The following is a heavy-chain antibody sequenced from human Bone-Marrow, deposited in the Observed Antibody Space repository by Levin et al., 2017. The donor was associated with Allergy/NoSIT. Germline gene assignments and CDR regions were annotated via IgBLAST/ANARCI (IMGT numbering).Heavy chain of an antibody. CDR1: GFTFSSYW. V-gene: IGHV3-7*04. CDR2: IKQDGSEK. J-gene: IGHJ4*02. CDR3: ARGTMVRGVREAFDY. D-gene: IGHD3-10*01. Sequence: GGSLRLSCAASGFTFSSYWMSWVRQAPWKGLEWVANIKQDGSEKYYVDSVKGRFTISRDNAKNSLYLQMNSLRAEDTAVYYCARGTMVRGVREAFDYWGQGTLVTVSS.